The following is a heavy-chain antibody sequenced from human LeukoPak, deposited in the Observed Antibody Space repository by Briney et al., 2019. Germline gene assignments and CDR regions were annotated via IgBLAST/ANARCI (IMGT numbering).Heavy chain of an antibody. J-gene: IGHJ4*02. CDR2: IYYSGST. Sequence: SETLSLTCTVSGGSVSSGSYYCTWIRQPPGKGLEWIGYIYYSGSTNYNPSLKSRVTISVDTSKNQFSLKLSSVTAADTAVYYCARARGDTAIVYWGQGTLVTVSS. D-gene: IGHD5-18*01. CDR1: GGSVSSGSYY. V-gene: IGHV4-61*01. CDR3: ARARGDTAIVY.